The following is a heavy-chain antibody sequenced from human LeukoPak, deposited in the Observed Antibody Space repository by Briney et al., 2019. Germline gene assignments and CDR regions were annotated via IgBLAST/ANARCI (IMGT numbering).Heavy chain of an antibody. D-gene: IGHD1-26*01. Sequence: SETLSLTCTVSGGSISSYYWSWIRQPPGKGLEWIGYIYYSGSTNYNPSLKSRVTISVDTSKNQFSLKLNSVTAADTAVYYCARTNSGSSSIDYWGQGTLVTVSS. CDR2: IYYSGST. V-gene: IGHV4-59*08. CDR1: GGSISSYY. J-gene: IGHJ4*02. CDR3: ARTNSGSSSIDY.